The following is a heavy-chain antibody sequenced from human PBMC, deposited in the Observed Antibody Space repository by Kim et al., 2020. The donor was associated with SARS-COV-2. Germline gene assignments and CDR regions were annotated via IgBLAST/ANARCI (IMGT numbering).Heavy chain of an antibody. J-gene: IGHJ5*02. Sequence: SETLSLTCTVSGGSISSSSYYWGWIGQLPGKGLEWIGSIYYSGSTYYNPSLKSRVTIYVDTSKNQFSLKLSSVTAADTAVYYCARRVKLLWFGELSAFNWCDHWGQGTLVTVSS. D-gene: IGHD3-10*01. CDR2: IYYSGST. V-gene: IGHV4-39*01. CDR1: GGSISSSSYY. CDR3: ARRVKLLWFGELSAFNWCDH.